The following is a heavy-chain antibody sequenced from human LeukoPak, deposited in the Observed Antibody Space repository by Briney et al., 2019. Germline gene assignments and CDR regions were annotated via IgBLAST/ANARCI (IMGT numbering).Heavy chain of an antibody. CDR3: ARRSSTWSFDY. CDR2: MYYSGST. J-gene: IGHJ4*02. V-gene: IGHV4-59*08. D-gene: IGHD6-13*01. Sequence: PSETLSLTCTVSGGSISSYYWSWIRQPPGKGLEWIGYMYYSGSTNYNPSLKSRVTISVDTSKNQFSLQLSSVTAADTAVYYCARRSSTWSFDYWGQGTLVTVSS. CDR1: GGSISSYY.